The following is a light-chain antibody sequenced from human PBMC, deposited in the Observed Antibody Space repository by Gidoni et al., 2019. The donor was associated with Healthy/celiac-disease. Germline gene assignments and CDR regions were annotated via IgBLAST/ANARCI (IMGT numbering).Light chain of an antibody. Sequence: DIQMTQSPSSLSASVGDRVTITCRESQSISSYLNLYQQKPGKAPKLLIYAASSLQSGVPSRVSGSGSGTDLTLTIRSLQPEDFATYYCQKSYSTPLRFGGGTKVEIK. CDR3: QKSYSTPLR. CDR2: AAS. J-gene: IGKJ4*02. V-gene: IGKV1-39*01. CDR1: QSISSY.